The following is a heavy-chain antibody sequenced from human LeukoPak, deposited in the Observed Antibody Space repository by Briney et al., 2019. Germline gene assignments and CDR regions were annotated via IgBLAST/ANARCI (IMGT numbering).Heavy chain of an antibody. CDR3: ARVTYGSGLGY. V-gene: IGHV4-34*01. CDR2: INHSGST. D-gene: IGHD3-10*01. J-gene: IGHJ4*02. Sequence: SETLSLTCAVYGGSFSGHYWSWIRQPPGKGLEWIGEINHSGSTNYNPSLKSRVTISVDTSKNQFSLKLSSVTAADTAVYYCARVTYGSGLGYWGQGTLVTVSS. CDR1: GGSFSGHY.